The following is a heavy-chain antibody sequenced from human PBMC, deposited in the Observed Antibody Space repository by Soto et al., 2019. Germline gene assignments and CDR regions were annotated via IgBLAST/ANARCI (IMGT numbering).Heavy chain of an antibody. CDR2: IYSGGST. CDR3: ATTTGGIKGYYFDY. CDR1: GFTVSSNY. V-gene: IGHV3-53*01. J-gene: IGHJ4*02. D-gene: IGHD1-26*01. Sequence: GGSLRLSCAASGFTVSSNYMSWVRQAPGKGLEWVSVIYSGGSTYYADSVKGRFTISRDNSKNTLYLQMNSLRAEDTAVYYCATTTGGIKGYYFDYWGQGTLVTVSS.